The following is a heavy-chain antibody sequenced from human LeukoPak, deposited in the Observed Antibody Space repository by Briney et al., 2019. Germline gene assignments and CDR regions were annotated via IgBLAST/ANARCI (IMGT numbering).Heavy chain of an antibody. CDR2: INAGNGNT. CDR1: GYTFTSYA. J-gene: IGHJ4*02. D-gene: IGHD2-2*01. V-gene: IGHV1-3*01. Sequence: GASVTVSCKASGYTFTSYAMHWVRQAPGQRLEWMGWINAGNGNTKYSQKFQGRVTITRDTSASTAYMELSSLRSEDTAVYYCARDSLYCSSTSRLSPFDYWGQGTLVTVSS. CDR3: ARDSLYCSSTSRLSPFDY.